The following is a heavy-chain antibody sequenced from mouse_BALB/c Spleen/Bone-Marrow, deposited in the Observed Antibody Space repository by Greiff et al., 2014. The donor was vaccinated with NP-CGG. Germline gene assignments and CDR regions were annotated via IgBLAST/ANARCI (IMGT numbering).Heavy chain of an antibody. J-gene: IGHJ1*01. CDR3: ASYRYAWYFDV. Sequence: VQLKQSGAELVKPGASVKLSCTASGFNIKDTYMHWVKQRPEQGLEWIGRIDPANGNTKYDPKFQGKATITADTSSNTAYLQLSSLTSEDTAVYHCASYRYAWYFDVWGAGTTVTVSS. D-gene: IGHD2-14*01. CDR1: GFNIKDTY. CDR2: IDPANGNT. V-gene: IGHV14-3*02.